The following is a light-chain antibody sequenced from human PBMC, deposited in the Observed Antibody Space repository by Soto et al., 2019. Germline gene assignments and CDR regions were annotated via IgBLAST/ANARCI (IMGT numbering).Light chain of an antibody. CDR1: QSVSSN. J-gene: IGKJ1*01. Sequence: EIVRTQSPATLSVSPGERATLSCRASQSVSSNLAWYQQKPGQAPRLLIYGASIRATGIPARFSGSGSGTEFTLTISSLQSEDFAVYYCEQYNNWPPWTFGQGTKVDIK. CDR2: GAS. CDR3: EQYNNWPPWT. V-gene: IGKV3D-15*01.